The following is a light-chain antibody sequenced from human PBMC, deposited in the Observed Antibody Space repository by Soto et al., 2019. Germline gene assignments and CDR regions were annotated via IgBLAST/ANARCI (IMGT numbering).Light chain of an antibody. Sequence: DIQMTQSPSSLSASVGDRVTITCRASQSITNFLSWYQHKPGKAPKLLIYGASSLHRGVPSRFSGSGSGTDFTLTISSLQPGDFATYYCLQTYRTPFTFGPGTTVDLK. V-gene: IGKV1-39*01. CDR2: GAS. J-gene: IGKJ3*01. CDR3: LQTYRTPFT. CDR1: QSITNF.